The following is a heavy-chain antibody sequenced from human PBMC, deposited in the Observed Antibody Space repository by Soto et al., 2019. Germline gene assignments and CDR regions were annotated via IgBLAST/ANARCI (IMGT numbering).Heavy chain of an antibody. Sequence: SETLSLTCAVYGGSFSGYYWSWIRQPPGKGLEWIGEINHSGSTNYNPSLKSRVTISVDTSKNQFSLKLSSVTAADTAVYYCARGPRIAARFYIYWGRGTLVTVSS. CDR2: INHSGST. J-gene: IGHJ4*02. CDR3: ARGPRIAARFYIY. CDR1: GGSFSGYY. D-gene: IGHD6-6*01. V-gene: IGHV4-34*01.